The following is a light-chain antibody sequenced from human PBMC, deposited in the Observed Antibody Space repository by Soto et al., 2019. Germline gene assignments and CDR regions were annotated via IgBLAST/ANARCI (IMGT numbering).Light chain of an antibody. CDR3: QSYDTSLTAPYV. V-gene: IGLV1-40*01. CDR1: SSNIGAGYD. CDR2: GNN. Sequence: QSVLTQPPSVSGAPGQRVTISCAGSSSNIGAGYDVYWYQHLPRTAPKLLIYGNNNRPSGVPDRFSGSKSGTSASLAITGLQAEDEALYYCQSYDTSLTAPYVFGTGSKRTVL. J-gene: IGLJ1*01.